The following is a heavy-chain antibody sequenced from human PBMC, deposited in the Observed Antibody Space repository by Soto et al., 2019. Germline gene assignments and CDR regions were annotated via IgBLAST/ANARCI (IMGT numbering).Heavy chain of an antibody. V-gene: IGHV4-39*02. CDR1: GISVSTSDYY. D-gene: IGHD5-12*01. Sequence: SETLSLTCTVSGISVSTSDYYWGWVRQPPGKGLDWIGNIYYSGSTFYNPSLRSRVTLSVDTSKNHFSLNLSSVTAADMAVYYCAREGSYSAYNFAHGIQLWSFDFWGQGALVTVSS. J-gene: IGHJ4*02. CDR3: AREGSYSAYNFAHGIQLWSFDF. CDR2: IYYSGST.